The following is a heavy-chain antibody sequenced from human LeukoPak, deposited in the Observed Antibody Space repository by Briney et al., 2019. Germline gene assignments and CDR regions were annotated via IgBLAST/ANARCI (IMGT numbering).Heavy chain of an antibody. V-gene: IGHV1-18*01. CDR1: GYTFTSYG. D-gene: IGHD3-22*01. CDR2: ISAYNGNT. CDR3: ASGYYYDSSGYSNNDAFDI. Sequence: GASVKVSCKASGYTFTSYGISWVRQAPGQGLEWMGWISAYNGNTNYAQKLQGRVTMTTDTSTSTAYMELRSLRSDDTAVYYCASGYYYDSSGYSNNDAFDIWGQGTMVTVSS. J-gene: IGHJ3*02.